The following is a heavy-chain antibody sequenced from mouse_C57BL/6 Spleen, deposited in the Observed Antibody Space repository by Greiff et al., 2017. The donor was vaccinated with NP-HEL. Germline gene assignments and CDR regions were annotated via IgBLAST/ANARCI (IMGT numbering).Heavy chain of an antibody. J-gene: IGHJ1*03. Sequence: QVQLQQSGPELVKPGASVKISCKASGYAFSSSWMNWVKQRPGKGLEWIGRIYPGDGDTNYNGKFKGKATLTADKSSSTAYMQLSSLTSEDSAVYFCAREMDYGWYFDVWGTGTTVTVSS. V-gene: IGHV1-82*01. CDR3: AREMDYGWYFDV. CDR1: GYAFSSSW. CDR2: IYPGDGDT. D-gene: IGHD2-4*01.